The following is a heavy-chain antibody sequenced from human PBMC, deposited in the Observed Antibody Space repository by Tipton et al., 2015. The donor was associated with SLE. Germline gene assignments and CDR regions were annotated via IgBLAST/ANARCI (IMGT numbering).Heavy chain of an antibody. CDR1: GFTFSNYG. CDR2: IRYNGRDE. D-gene: IGHD5-18*01. V-gene: IGHV3-30*02. CDR3: AKVDRTNMVTSFDY. J-gene: IGHJ4*02. Sequence: SGFTFSNYGMHWVRQAPGKGLEWVAFIRYNGRDEYYADSVKGRFTISRDNSRNTVYLQMNSLRAEDTAVYYCAKVDRTNMVTSFDYWGQGTLVTVSS.